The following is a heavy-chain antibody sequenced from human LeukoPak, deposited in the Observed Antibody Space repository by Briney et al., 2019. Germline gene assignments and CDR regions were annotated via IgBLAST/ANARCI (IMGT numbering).Heavy chain of an antibody. CDR2: IYYSGST. J-gene: IGHJ4*02. V-gene: IGHV4-30-2*03. CDR3: ASITMTVDY. Sequence: SETLSLTCAVSGGSISSGGYSWSWIRQPPGKGLEWIGSIYYSGSTYYNPSLKSRVTISVDTSKNQFSLKLSSVTAADTAVYYCASITMTVDYWGQGTLVTVSS. CDR1: GGSISSGGYS. D-gene: IGHD3-22*01.